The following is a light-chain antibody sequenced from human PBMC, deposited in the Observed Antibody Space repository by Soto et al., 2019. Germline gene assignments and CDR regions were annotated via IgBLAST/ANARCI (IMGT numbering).Light chain of an antibody. CDR2: EVS. J-gene: IGLJ2*01. Sequence: QSVLTKPPSVSGSPGQSITISCTGTSSDVGSYNLVSWYQQHPGKAPKLKIYEVSKRPSGVSNRFSGYKSGNTASLTISGLQAEDEADYYCCAYAGSSTCVFGGGTK. CDR1: SSDVGSYNL. V-gene: IGLV2-23*02. CDR3: CAYAGSSTCV.